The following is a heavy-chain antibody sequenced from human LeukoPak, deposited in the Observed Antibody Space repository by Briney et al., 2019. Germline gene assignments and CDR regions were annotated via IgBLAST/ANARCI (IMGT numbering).Heavy chain of an antibody. CDR2: FDPEDGET. CDR3: ATLPFSDFWSGSLAGFFDY. D-gene: IGHD3-3*01. Sequence: ASVKVSRKVSGYTLTELSMHWVRQAPGKGREWMGGFDPEDGETIYAQKFQGRVTMTEDTSTDTAYMELSSLRSEDTAVYYCATLPFSDFWSGSLAGFFDYWGQGTLVTVSS. CDR1: GYTLTELS. V-gene: IGHV1-24*01. J-gene: IGHJ4*02.